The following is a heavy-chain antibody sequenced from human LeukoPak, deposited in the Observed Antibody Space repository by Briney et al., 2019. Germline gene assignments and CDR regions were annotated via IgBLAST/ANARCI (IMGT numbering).Heavy chain of an antibody. CDR1: GGSISSYY. CDR3: ARGGPIGIDY. V-gene: IGHV4-59*01. D-gene: IGHD3-16*02. Sequence: SVTLSLTCTVSGGSISSYYWSWIRQPPGKGLEWIGYIYYSGSTNYNPSLKSRVTISVDTSKNQFSLKLSSVTAADTAVYYCARGGPIGIDYWGQGTLVTVSS. J-gene: IGHJ4*02. CDR2: IYYSGST.